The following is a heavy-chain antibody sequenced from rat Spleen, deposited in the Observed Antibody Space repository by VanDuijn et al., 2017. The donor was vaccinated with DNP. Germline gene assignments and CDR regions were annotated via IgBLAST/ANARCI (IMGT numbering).Heavy chain of an antibody. CDR3: ARRYSSSIYPLITTHVMDA. D-gene: IGHD1-2*01. CDR2: ISYEGNNT. V-gene: IGHV5-22*01. Sequence: EVQLVESGGGLVQPGRSLKLSCAASGFTFSDYYMAWVRQAPKKGLEWVASISYEGNNTYYGDSVKGRFTISRDNTKSTLYLQMNSLRSEDTATYYCARRYSSSIYPLITTHVMDAWGQGTSVTVSS. J-gene: IGHJ4*01. CDR1: GFTFSDYY.